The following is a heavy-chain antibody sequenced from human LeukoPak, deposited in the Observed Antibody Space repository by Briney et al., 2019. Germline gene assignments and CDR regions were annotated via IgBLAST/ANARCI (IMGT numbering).Heavy chain of an antibody. CDR2: ISYDGSNK. D-gene: IGHD5-24*01. CDR3: AKEGRRWLQSYFDY. CDR1: GFTFSRYG. J-gene: IGHJ4*02. Sequence: GGSLRLSCAASGFTFSRYGMHWVRQAPGKGLEWGAVISYDGSNKYYADSVKGRFTISRDNSKNTLYLQMNSLRAEDTAVYYCAKEGRRWLQSYFDYWGQGTLVTVSS. V-gene: IGHV3-30*18.